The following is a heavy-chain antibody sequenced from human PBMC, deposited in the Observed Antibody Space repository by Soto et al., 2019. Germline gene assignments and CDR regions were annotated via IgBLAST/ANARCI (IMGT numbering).Heavy chain of an antibody. V-gene: IGHV3-23*01. D-gene: IGHD3-16*02. CDR2: ISGSGGST. CDR1: GFTFSSYA. Sequence: PGGSLRLSCAASGFTFSSYAMSWVRQAPGKGLEWVSAISGSGGSTYYADSVKGRFTISRDNSKNTLYLQMNSLRAEDTAVYYCAKDLLKGLLELSDYWGQGTLVTVSS. J-gene: IGHJ4*02. CDR3: AKDLLKGLLELSDY.